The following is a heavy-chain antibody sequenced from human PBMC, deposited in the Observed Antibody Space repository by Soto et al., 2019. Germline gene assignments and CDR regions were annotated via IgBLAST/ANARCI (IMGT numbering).Heavy chain of an antibody. J-gene: IGHJ4*02. D-gene: IGHD3-22*01. CDR2: IDPSDSYT. CDR1: GYSFTSYW. Sequence: EVQLVQSGAEVKKPGESLRISCKGSGYSFTSYWISWVRQMPGKGLEWMGRIDPSDSYTNYSPSFQGHVTISADKSISTAYLQWRSLKASDTAMYYCATAYYYDSSGYYSDYFDYWGQGTLVTVSS. V-gene: IGHV5-10-1*03. CDR3: ATAYYYDSSGYYSDYFDY.